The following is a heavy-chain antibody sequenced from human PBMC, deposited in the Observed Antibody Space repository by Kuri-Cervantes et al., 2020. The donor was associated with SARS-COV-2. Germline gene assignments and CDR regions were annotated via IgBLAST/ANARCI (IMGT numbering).Heavy chain of an antibody. CDR2: IYYSGST. V-gene: IGHV4-39*01. J-gene: IGHJ3*02. Sequence: SETLSLTCTVSGGSISSSSYYWGWIRQPPGKGLEWIGSIYYSGSTYYNPSLKSRVTISVDTSKNQFSLKLSSVTAADTAVYYCARHTAVGATKGDAFDIWGQGTMVTVSS. CDR3: ARHTAVGATKGDAFDI. CDR1: GGSISSSSYY. D-gene: IGHD1-26*01.